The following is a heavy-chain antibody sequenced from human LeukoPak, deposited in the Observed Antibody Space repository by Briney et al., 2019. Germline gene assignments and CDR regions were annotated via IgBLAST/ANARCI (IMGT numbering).Heavy chain of an antibody. CDR1: GDSISSSNW. CDR3: ARGSGQFDY. CDR2: IYHSGST. Sequence: ASGTLSLTCAVSGDSISSSNWWSWVRQPPGKGLEWIGEIYHSGSTNYNPSLKSRVTISADKSKNQFSLKLSSVTAADTAEYYCARGSGQFDYWGQGTLVTVSS. V-gene: IGHV4-4*02. J-gene: IGHJ4*02.